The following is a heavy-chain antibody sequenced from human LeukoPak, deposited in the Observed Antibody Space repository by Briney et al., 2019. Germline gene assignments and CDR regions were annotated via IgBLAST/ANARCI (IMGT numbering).Heavy chain of an antibody. CDR1: GFTFSSYA. D-gene: IGHD6-19*01. V-gene: IGHV3-23*01. J-gene: IGHJ4*02. CDR2: ISGSGGST. Sequence: PGGSLRLPCAASGFTFSSYAMSWVRQAPGEGLEWVSAISGSGGSTYYADSVKGRFTISRDNSKNTLYLQMNSLRAEDTAVYYCALAVAGNYFDYWGQGTLVTVSS. CDR3: ALAVAGNYFDY.